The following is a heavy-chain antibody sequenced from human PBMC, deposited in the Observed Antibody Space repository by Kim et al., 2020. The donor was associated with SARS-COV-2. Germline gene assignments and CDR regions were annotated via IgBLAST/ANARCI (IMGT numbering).Heavy chain of an antibody. D-gene: IGHD6-13*01. CDR3: ARIIAAAAEPARDY. Sequence: GGSLRLSCAASGFTFSSYSMNWVRQAPGKGLEWVSSISSSSSYIYYADSVKGRFTISRDNAKNSLYLQMNSLRAEDTAVYYCARIIAAAAEPARDYWGQGTLVTVSS. V-gene: IGHV3-21*01. CDR1: GFTFSSYS. J-gene: IGHJ4*02. CDR2: ISSSSSYI.